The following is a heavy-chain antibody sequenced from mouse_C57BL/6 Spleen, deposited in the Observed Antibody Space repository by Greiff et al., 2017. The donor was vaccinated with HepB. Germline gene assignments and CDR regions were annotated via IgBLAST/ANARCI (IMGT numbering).Heavy chain of an antibody. V-gene: IGHV5-9*01. J-gene: IGHJ2*01. CDR1: GFTFSSYT. CDR3: AGQDSYFDY. CDR2: ISGGGGNT. Sequence: VQLKESGGGLVKPGGSLKLSCAASGFTFSSYTMSWVRQTPEKRLEWVATISGGGGNTYYPDSVKGRFTISRDTAKNTLYLQMSSLRSEDTALYYSAGQDSYFDYWGQGTTLTVSS.